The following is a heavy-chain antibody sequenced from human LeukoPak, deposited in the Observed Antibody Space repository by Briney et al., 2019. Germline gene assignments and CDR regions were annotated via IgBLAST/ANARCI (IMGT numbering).Heavy chain of an antibody. CDR2: IWSDGSNE. D-gene: IGHD2-15*01. CDR3: ARQMSVFGGGDWLDP. J-gene: IGHJ5*02. CDR1: GFTFSNYD. V-gene: IGHV3-33*01. Sequence: GSLRLSCAASGFTFSNYDMHWVRQAPGKGLEWVAVIWSDGSNEYSTDSLKGRFTISRDNSKNTLYLQMNSLRAEDTAVYYCARQMSVFGGGDWLDPWGQGTLVTVSS.